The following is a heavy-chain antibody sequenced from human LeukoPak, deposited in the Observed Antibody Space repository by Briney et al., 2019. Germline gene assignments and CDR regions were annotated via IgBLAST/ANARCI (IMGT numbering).Heavy chain of an antibody. D-gene: IGHD1-26*01. CDR1: DGSINSYY. J-gene: IGHJ6*02. CDR3: ARGRSDYYGMDV. CDR2: IYYSGNT. V-gene: IGHV4-59*01. Sequence: SETLSLTCSVSDGSINSYYWNWIRRPPGKGLEWIGYIYYSGNTNYSPSLKSRVTMSVDTSKNLFSLKVSSVTAADTAVYYCARGRSDYYGMDVWGQGTTVTVSS.